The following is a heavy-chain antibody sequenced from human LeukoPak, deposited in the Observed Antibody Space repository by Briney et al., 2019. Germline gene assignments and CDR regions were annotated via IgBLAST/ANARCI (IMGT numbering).Heavy chain of an antibody. CDR1: GFTFSNYW. J-gene: IGHJ4*02. CDR2: IKQDGSEK. V-gene: IGHV3-7*01. Sequence: GGSLRLSCAASGFTFSNYWMTWVRQAPGKGLEWVANIKQDGSEKYYVDSVKGRFTISRDNAKNSLYLQMNSLRAEDTAVYYCARGGRYFDWLWDFWGQGTLVTVSS. D-gene: IGHD3-9*01. CDR3: ARGGRYFDWLWDF.